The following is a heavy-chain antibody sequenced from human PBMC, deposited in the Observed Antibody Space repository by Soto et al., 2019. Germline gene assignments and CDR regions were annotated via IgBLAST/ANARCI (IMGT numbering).Heavy chain of an antibody. CDR3: ARGGYGGNHVDY. CDR2: IYPGDSDT. V-gene: IGHV5-51*01. J-gene: IGHJ4*02. Sequence: RGESLKISCSGSGYTFISSWIGWVRQMPGKGLEWMGTIYPGDSDTRYSPSFEGHVTISADKSISTAYLQWRSVKAADSAVYFCARGGYGGNHVDYWGQGTQVTVSS. CDR1: GYTFISSW. D-gene: IGHD2-15*01.